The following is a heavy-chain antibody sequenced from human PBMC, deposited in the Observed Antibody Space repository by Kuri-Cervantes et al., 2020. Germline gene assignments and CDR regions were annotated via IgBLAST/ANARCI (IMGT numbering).Heavy chain of an antibody. CDR3: ARESSSSWYSFDY. Sequence: ASVKVSCKASGYTFTSYGVSWVRQAPGQGLEWMGWISAYSGNTNYAQKPQGRVTMTTDTSTTTAYMELRSLRSDDTAVYYCARESSSSWYSFDYWGQGTLVTVSS. CDR2: ISAYSGNT. D-gene: IGHD6-13*01. J-gene: IGHJ4*02. V-gene: IGHV1-18*01. CDR1: GYTFTSYG.